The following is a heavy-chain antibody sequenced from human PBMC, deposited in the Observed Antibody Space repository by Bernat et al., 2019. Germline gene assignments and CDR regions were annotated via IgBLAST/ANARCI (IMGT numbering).Heavy chain of an antibody. D-gene: IGHD3-10*01. CDR1: GFTFSSYG. CDR3: ARDLFHYYGAPDY. J-gene: IGHJ4*02. CDR2: ISNDGRNK. Sequence: QVQLVESGGGVVQPGRSLRLSCAASGFTFSSYGMHWVRQAPGKGLEWVAVISNDGRNKYYADSVKDRLTISRDNSQNTLYLQMNSLRVEDTAVYYCARDLFHYYGAPDYWGQGTLVTVSS. V-gene: IGHV3-30*03.